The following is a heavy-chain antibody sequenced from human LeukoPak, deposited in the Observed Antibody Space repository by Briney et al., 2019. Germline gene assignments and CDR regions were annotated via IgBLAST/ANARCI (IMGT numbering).Heavy chain of an antibody. CDR3: AKSANDILTGYRHFDY. CDR1: GFTFSSYA. V-gene: IGHV3-23*01. Sequence: PGGSLRLSCAASGFTFSSYAMSWVRQAPGKGLEWVSAISGSGGSTYYADSVKGRFTISRDNSKNTLYLQMNSLRAEDTAVYYCAKSANDILTGYRHFDYWGQGTLVTVSS. CDR2: ISGSGGST. D-gene: IGHD3-9*01. J-gene: IGHJ4*02.